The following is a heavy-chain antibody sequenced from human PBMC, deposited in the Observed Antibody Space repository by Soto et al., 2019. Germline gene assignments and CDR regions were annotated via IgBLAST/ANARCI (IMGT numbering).Heavy chain of an antibody. CDR2: IIPIFGTA. D-gene: IGHD3-9*01. CDR3: ARDREDYDILTGETNYYYGMDV. V-gene: IGHV1-69*13. Sequence: SVKVSCKASGGTFSSYAISWVRQAPGQGLGWMGGIIPIFGTANYAQKFQGRVTITADESTSTAYMELSSLRSEDTAVYYCARDREDYDILTGETNYYYGMDVWGQGTTVTVS. CDR1: GGTFSSYA. J-gene: IGHJ6*02.